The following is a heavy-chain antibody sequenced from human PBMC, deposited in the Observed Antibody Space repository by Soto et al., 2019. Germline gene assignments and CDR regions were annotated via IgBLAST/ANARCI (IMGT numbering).Heavy chain of an antibody. CDR3: ARHITNRASPYYYHGMDV. D-gene: IGHD3-3*01. V-gene: IGHV1-69*13. CDR1: GGTFSRYA. CDR2: VIPIFDTA. Sequence: SVKVSCKASGGTFSRYAVSWVRQAPGQGLEWMGGVIPIFDTANYAQKFQGRVTITADESTSTAYMELNSLRSEDTAVYYCARHITNRASPYYYHGMDVWGQGTPATVSS. J-gene: IGHJ6*02.